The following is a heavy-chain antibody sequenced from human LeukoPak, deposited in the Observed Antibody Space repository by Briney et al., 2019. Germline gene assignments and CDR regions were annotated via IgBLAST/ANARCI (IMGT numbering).Heavy chain of an antibody. D-gene: IGHD4-17*01. J-gene: IGHJ4*02. Sequence: GGSLRLSCAASGFTFSSYSMNWVRQAPGKGLEWVSCISSGSHTIYYADSVKGRFTISRDYAKNSLYLQMNSLRAEDTAVYYCARDGWAAVTTWCGYWGQGTLVTVSS. CDR2: ISSGSHTI. CDR1: GFTFSSYS. CDR3: ARDGWAAVTTWCGY. V-gene: IGHV3-48*01.